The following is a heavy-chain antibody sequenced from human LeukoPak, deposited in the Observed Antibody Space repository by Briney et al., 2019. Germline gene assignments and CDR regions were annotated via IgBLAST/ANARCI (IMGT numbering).Heavy chain of an antibody. V-gene: IGHV3-64*01. D-gene: IGHD1-1*01. CDR1: GFTFSNYA. Sequence: QPGGSLRLSCAASGFTFSNYAMHWVRQAPGKGLEYVLAISSNGGSTYYANSVKGRFTISRDNSKNTLYLQMGSLRAEDMAVYYCARYTKGTFDYWGQGTLVTVSS. CDR2: ISSNGGST. CDR3: ARYTKGTFDY. J-gene: IGHJ4*02.